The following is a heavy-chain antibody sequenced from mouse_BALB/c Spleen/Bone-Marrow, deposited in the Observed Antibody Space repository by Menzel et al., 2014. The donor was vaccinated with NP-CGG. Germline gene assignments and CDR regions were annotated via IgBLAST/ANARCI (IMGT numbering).Heavy chain of an antibody. J-gene: IGHJ2*01. CDR1: GFNIKDTY. V-gene: IGHV14-3*02. CDR2: IDPANGNT. D-gene: IGHD2-4*01. CDR3: ALYYDYDVGY. Sequence: EVQLQQSGAELVKPGASVKLSCTASGFNIKDTYMHWVKQRPEQGLEWIGRIDPANGNTKYDPKFQGKATITADTSSNTAYLQLSSLTSEDTAVYYCALYYDYDVGYCGQGTTLTVAS.